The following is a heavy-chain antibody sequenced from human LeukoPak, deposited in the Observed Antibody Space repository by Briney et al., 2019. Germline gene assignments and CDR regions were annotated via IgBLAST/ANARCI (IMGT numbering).Heavy chain of an antibody. V-gene: IGHV3-7*03. CDR2: IKEDGTEK. CDR3: ARGPVSVDH. D-gene: IGHD5/OR15-5a*01. J-gene: IGHJ4*02. CDR1: GFIFSDYW. Sequence: GGSLRLSCVASGFIFSDYWMSWVRQAPGKGLEWVANIKEDGTEKNYVDSVKGRFTISRDNTQNSLHLQMNSLRVEDTAVYYCARGPVSVDHWGQGTLVTVSS.